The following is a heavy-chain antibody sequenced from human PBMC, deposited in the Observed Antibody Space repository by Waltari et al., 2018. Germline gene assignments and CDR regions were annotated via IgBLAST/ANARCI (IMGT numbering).Heavy chain of an antibody. J-gene: IGHJ4*02. CDR3: AKGAGTFDY. D-gene: IGHD6-19*01. Sequence: EVQLLESGGDLVQPGGSLRLSCAASVFTFSAHAMGWVRQAPGKGLEWVSAVDVDASGTYYADSVRGRFTISRDNSQITLYLQMNSLGAEDTAVYYCAKGAGTFDYWGQGTLVIVSS. V-gene: IGHV3-23*03. CDR1: VFTFSAHA. CDR2: VDVDASGT.